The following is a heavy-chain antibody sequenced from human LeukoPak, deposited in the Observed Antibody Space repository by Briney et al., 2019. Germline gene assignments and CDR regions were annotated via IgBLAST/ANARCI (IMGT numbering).Heavy chain of an antibody. V-gene: IGHV4-59*01. CDR1: GGSISSYH. CDR3: ASRYSSGWSYAFDI. J-gene: IGHJ3*02. D-gene: IGHD6-19*01. CDR2: IYYSGYT. Sequence: ASETLSLTCTVSGGSISSYHWSWIRQPPGKGLEWIGYIYYSGYTNYNPSLKSRVTISVDTSKNQFSLKLSSVTAADTAVYYCASRYSSGWSYAFDIWGQGTMLTVSS.